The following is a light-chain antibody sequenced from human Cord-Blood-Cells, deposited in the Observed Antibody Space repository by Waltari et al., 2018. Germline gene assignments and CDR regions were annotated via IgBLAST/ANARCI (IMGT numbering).Light chain of an antibody. V-gene: IGKV1-33*01. CDR2: DAS. J-gene: IGKJ2*01. Sequence: DIQMTPYPSSLSGSAGDRVTITCQASQDISNYLNWYQQKPGKAPKLLIYDASNLETGVPSRFSGSGSGTDFTFTISSLQPEDIATYYCQQYDNLPYTFGQGTKLEIK. CDR3: QQYDNLPYT. CDR1: QDISNY.